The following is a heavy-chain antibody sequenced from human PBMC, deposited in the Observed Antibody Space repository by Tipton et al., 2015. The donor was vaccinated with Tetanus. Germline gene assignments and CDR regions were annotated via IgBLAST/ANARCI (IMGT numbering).Heavy chain of an antibody. D-gene: IGHD1-1*01. CDR2: INESGST. Sequence: TLSLTCAVHGGSFSGYFWTWIRQPPGKGLEWIGEINESGSTSYNPSLKSRVSISVDRSKNQFSLKLTSVTAADTAIYYCARGGDNLTFQRPTGRWFDPWGHGTLVTVSS. CDR1: GGSFSGYF. J-gene: IGHJ5*02. V-gene: IGHV4-34*09. CDR3: ARGGDNLTFQRPTGRWFDP.